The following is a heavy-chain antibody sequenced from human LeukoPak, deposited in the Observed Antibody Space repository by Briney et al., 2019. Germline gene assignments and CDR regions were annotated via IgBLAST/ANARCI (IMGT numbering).Heavy chain of an antibody. J-gene: IGHJ6*02. V-gene: IGHV3-30*18. D-gene: IGHD4-17*01. Sequence: GGSLRLSCAASGFTFSSYGMHWVRQAPGKGLEWVAVISYDGSNKYYADSVKGRFTISRDNSKNTLYLQMNSLRAEDTAVYYCAKDQRVTTVTPQPYYYYGMDVWDQGTTVTVSS. CDR2: ISYDGSNK. CDR1: GFTFSSYG. CDR3: AKDQRVTTVTPQPYYYYGMDV.